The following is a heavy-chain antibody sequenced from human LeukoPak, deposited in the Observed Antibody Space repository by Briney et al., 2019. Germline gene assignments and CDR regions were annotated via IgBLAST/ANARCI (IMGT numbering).Heavy chain of an antibody. D-gene: IGHD3-10*01. CDR1: GFNFSIYS. J-gene: IGHJ4*02. Sequence: GGSLRLSCAASGFNFSIYSMNWVRQAPGKGLEWVSYITRSSTTIYYADSVKGRFTISRDNAKNSLYLQMNSLRVEDTAVYYCAKGWFGELFPYYFDYWGQGTLVTVSS. CDR3: AKGWFGELFPYYFDY. CDR2: ITRSSTTI. V-gene: IGHV3-48*01.